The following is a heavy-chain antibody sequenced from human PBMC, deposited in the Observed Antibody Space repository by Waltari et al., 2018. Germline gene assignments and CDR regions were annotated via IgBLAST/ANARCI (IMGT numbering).Heavy chain of an antibody. D-gene: IGHD3-22*01. CDR3: ASSYYDSSGLDY. J-gene: IGHJ4*02. V-gene: IGHV3-53*01. CDR1: GFTVSSNY. Sequence: EVQLVESGGGLIQPGGSLRLSCAASGFTVSSNYMSWVRQAPGKGREWVSGIYSGGSTYYADSVKGRFTISRDNSKNTLYLQMNSLRAEDTAVYYCASSYYDSSGLDYWGQGTLVTVSS. CDR2: IYSGGST.